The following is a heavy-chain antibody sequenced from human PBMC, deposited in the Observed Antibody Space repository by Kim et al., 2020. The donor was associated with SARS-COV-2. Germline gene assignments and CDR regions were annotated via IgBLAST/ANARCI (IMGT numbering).Heavy chain of an antibody. J-gene: IGHJ4*02. V-gene: IGHV3-13*04. CDR1: GFTFSSYD. D-gene: IGHD5-12*01. CDR3: ARVNSGYDYDY. CDR2: IGTAGDT. Sequence: GGSLRLSCAASGFTFSSYDMHWVRPATGKGLEWVSAIGTAGDTYYPGSVKGRFTISRENAKNSLYLQMNSLRAGDTAVYYCARVNSGYDYDYWGQGTLVTVSS.